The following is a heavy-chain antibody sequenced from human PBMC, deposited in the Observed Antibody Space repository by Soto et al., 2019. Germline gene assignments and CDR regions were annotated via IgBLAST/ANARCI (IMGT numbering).Heavy chain of an antibody. D-gene: IGHD6-13*01. CDR1: GGTFSSYA. Sequence: QVQLVQSGAEVKKPGSSVKVSCKASGGTFSSYAISWVRQAPGQGLEWMGGIIPIFGTATYARKFQGRVLITVDEATSIAYMELRSLISEDRAVYYCASVGYSSSRYTNYYCYWGMDYWGQGTTVTVSS. CDR2: IIPIFGTA. V-gene: IGHV1-69*01. CDR3: ASVGYSSSRYTNYYCYWGMDY. J-gene: IGHJ6*02.